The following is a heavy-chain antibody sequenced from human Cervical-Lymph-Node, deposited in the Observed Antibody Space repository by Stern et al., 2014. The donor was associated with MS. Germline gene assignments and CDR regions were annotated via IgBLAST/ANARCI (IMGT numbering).Heavy chain of an antibody. CDR2: IYYDGHYQ. CDR3: SSSPFSNQMLFVYLDY. D-gene: IGHD2-2*01. CDR1: RFIFTNYT. V-gene: IGHV3-30-3*01. J-gene: IGHJ4*02. Sequence: VQLVESGGDVAQPGRSLRVSCVASRFIFTNYTMHWVRQAPGKGLEWVAVIYYDGHYQFDSYSVKGRFTIAIDYSKNALYLQMNSMRVEDMAVYYCSSSPFSNQMLFVYLDYWGQVTLVTFSS.